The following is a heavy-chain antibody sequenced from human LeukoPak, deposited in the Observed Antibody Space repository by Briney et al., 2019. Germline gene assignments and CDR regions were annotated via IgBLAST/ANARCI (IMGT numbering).Heavy chain of an antibody. CDR1: GVTFSRYS. CDR3: TRQGMFGEVDY. CDR2: IDSTNSPI. J-gene: IGHJ4*02. D-gene: IGHD3-10*02. V-gene: IGHV3-48*04. Sequence: PGGSLRLSCAASGVTFSRYSINWVRQAPGRGLEWVSYIDSTNSPIHYARPVKGRFTVSRDNAKSSLYLQMNSLRAEDTAVYYGTRQGMFGEVDYWGQGIQVTVSS.